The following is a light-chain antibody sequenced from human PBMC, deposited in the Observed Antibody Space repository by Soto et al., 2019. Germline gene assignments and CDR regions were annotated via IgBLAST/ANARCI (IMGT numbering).Light chain of an antibody. Sequence: DIQMTQSPSSLSASVGDRVTITCQASQDISNYLNWYQQKPGKAPKLLIYDASNLETGVPSRFSGSGAGTDFTLTISRLQPEDIATYDCQRYDNLPPFTFGPGTKVDIK. CDR2: DAS. CDR3: QRYDNLPPFT. CDR1: QDISNY. J-gene: IGKJ3*01. V-gene: IGKV1-33*01.